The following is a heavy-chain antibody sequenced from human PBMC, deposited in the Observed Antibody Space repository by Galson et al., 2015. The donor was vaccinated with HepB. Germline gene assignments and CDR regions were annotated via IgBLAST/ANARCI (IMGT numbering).Heavy chain of an antibody. J-gene: IGHJ4*02. Sequence: SLRLSCAASGFTFRSHAMHWVRQAPGKGLEWVAIVSYDGNTKYYADSVKGRFTISRDNSKNTLYLQMNSLRIEDTAVFYCARDRGLAPDYWGQGTLVTVSS. D-gene: IGHD3-10*01. CDR3: ARDRGLAPDY. CDR2: VSYDGNTK. V-gene: IGHV3-30-3*01. CDR1: GFTFRSHA.